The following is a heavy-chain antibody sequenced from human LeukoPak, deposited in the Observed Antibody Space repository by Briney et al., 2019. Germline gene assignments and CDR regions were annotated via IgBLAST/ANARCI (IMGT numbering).Heavy chain of an antibody. CDR1: GYTFSYYH. D-gene: IGHD3-16*01. J-gene: IGHJ4*02. Sequence: ASVKVSCKASGYTFSYYHMHWVRQAPGQGLEWMGRIIPSGGSTTYAQKFQGRVTMTRDMSTNTVYMELSSLRSEDTAVYYCARDSYGSDYWGQGTLVTVPS. CDR2: IIPSGGST. CDR3: ARDSYGSDY. V-gene: IGHV1-46*01.